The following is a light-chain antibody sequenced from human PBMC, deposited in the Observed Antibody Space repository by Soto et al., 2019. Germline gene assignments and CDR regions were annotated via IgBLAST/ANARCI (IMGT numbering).Light chain of an antibody. V-gene: IGLV2-23*01. CDR1: SSDVGTYNL. Sequence: QSALTQPASVSGSPGQSVTISCTGTSSDVGTYNLVSWYQQHPAKAPQLLIYEGSKRPSGVSHRFSGSKSGNTASLTISGGQAEDEADYYCSSYAGDATSDVVFGGGTKLTVL. CDR2: EGS. J-gene: IGLJ2*01. CDR3: SSYAGDATSDVV.